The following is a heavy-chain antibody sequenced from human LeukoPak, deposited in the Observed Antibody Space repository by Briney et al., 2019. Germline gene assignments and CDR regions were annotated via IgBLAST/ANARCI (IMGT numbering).Heavy chain of an antibody. CDR1: GFTVSSNY. CDR2: MYSGGST. V-gene: IGHV3-53*04. Sequence: GGSLRLSCAASGFTVSSNYMSWVRQAPGKGLEWVSVMYSGGSTYYADSVMGRFTISRHNSKNTLYLQMNSLGAEDTAVYYCARAGSEYSSGWDFDYWGQGTLVTVSS. D-gene: IGHD6-19*01. J-gene: IGHJ4*02. CDR3: ARAGSEYSSGWDFDY.